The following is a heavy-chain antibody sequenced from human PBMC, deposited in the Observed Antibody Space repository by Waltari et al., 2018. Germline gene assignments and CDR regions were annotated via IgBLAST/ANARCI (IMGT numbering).Heavy chain of an antibody. Sequence: QVQLQESGPGLVKPSETLSLTCTVSGGSISSHYWSWIRQPPGKGLGWIGYIYYSGSTNYNPSLKSRVTISVDTSKNQFALKLSSVTAADTAVYYCARAAGELLPYYFDYWGQGTLVTVSS. CDR2: IYYSGST. CDR3: ARAAGELLPYYFDY. CDR1: GGSISSHY. J-gene: IGHJ4*02. D-gene: IGHD1-26*01. V-gene: IGHV4-59*11.